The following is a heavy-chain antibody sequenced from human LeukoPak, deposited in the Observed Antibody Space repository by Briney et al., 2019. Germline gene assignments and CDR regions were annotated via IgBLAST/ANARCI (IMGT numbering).Heavy chain of an antibody. CDR2: INHRGST. CDR3: ARSADYYDSSGYYF. J-gene: IGHJ4*02. V-gene: IGHV4-34*01. D-gene: IGHD3-22*01. Sequence: EINHRGSTKYNPSLKSRVTISVDKYKNQFSLKLSSVTAADTAVYYCARSADYYDSSGYYFGGQGTLVTVSS.